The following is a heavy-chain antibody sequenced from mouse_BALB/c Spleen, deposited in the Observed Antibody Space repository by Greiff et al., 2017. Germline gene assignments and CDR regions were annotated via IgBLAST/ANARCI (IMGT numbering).Heavy chain of an antibody. CDR3: ARDGNHGY. Sequence: VMLVESGPELVKPGASVKMSCKASGYTFTSYYIHWVKQRPGQGLEWIGWIYPGDGSTKYNEKFKGKTTLTADKSSSTAYMLLSSLTSEDSAIYFCARDGNHGYWGQGTTLTVSS. D-gene: IGHD2-1*01. CDR1: GYTFTSYY. V-gene: IGHV1S56*01. J-gene: IGHJ2*01. CDR2: IYPGDGST.